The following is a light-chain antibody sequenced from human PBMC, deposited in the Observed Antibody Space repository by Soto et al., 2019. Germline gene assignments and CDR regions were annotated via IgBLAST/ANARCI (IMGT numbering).Light chain of an antibody. J-gene: IGKJ1*01. CDR2: DVS. CDR3: QHYNGYSWT. V-gene: IGKV1-5*01. CDR1: QSMNKW. Sequence: DLQLTQSPSLLSASVRDRVTITCRASQSMNKWLAWYQQKPGKAPKLLIYDVSVLETGVPARFRGSGSGTEVTLTISSLQPEDFAMYYCQHYNGYSWTFGQGTK.